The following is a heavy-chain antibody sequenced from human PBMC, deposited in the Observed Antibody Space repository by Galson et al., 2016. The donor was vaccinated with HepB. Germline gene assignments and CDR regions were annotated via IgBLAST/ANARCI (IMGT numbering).Heavy chain of an antibody. V-gene: IGHV1-69*13. D-gene: IGHD2-15*01. CDR3: ARVIVVVVAHGVDV. Sequence: SVKVSCKASGGTISNYAISWVRQAPGQGLEWMGGIMSPTGSPNYAQKFQGRVTIGADESTNTAYMEMSSLRSEDPAVYYCARVIVVVVAHGVDVWGQGTTVIVSS. J-gene: IGHJ6*02. CDR2: IMSPTGSP. CDR1: GGTISNYA.